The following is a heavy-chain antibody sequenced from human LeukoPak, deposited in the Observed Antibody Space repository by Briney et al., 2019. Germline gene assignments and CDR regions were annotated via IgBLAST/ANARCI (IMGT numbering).Heavy chain of an antibody. Sequence: SETLSLTCTVSGGSISSYYWSWIRQPPGEGLEWGGYIYYSGSTNYNPSLKSRVTISVDTSKNQFSLKLSSVTAADTAVYYCARHGGYSSSWYVWFDPWGQGTLVTVSS. CDR2: IYYSGST. CDR1: GGSISSYY. J-gene: IGHJ5*02. D-gene: IGHD6-13*01. CDR3: ARHGGYSSSWYVWFDP. V-gene: IGHV4-59*08.